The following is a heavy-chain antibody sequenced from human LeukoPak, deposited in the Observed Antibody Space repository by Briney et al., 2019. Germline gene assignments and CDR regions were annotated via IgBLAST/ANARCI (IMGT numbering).Heavy chain of an antibody. V-gene: IGHV4-59*01. J-gene: IGHJ4*02. CDR3: ARGYYEAFDY. Sequence: SETLSLTCAVSGASINSDHWNWIRQLPGKGLEWIGNVDYNGATKYNPSLQSRVTISLDTSNNQFSLTWASVTAADTALYFCARGYYEAFDYWGQGRLVTVSS. D-gene: IGHD3-16*01. CDR1: GASINSDH. CDR2: VDYNGAT.